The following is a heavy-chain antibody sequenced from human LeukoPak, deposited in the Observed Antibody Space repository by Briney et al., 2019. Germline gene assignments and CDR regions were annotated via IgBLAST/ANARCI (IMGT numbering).Heavy chain of an antibody. CDR2: IDSDGTGT. CDR3: ARDGILGSHDY. J-gene: IGHJ4*02. Sequence: GGSLRLSCVASGFTFSYYWMHWVRQTPGKGLVWVSHIDSDGTGTSYADSVKGRFTISRDNAKNTLYLQMNGLRAEDTAVYYCARDGILGSHDYWGQGTLVTVSS. CDR1: GFTFSYYW. D-gene: IGHD3-3*02. V-gene: IGHV3-74*01.